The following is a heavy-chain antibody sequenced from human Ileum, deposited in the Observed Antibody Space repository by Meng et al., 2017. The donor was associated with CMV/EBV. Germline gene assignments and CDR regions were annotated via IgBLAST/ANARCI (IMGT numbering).Heavy chain of an antibody. CDR2: INPSGDYT. V-gene: IGHV1-46*01. J-gene: IGHJ5*02. CDR1: GFTFTAYY. CDR3: ARDNSYSKSWWLNP. Sequence: ASVKISCKAAGFTFTAYYIHWVRQAPGQGLEWMGIINPSGDYTWYSQKFHGRLTMTRDTSTTTDYMELSSLRTEDTAVYYCARDNSYSKSWWLNPWGQGTLVTVSS. D-gene: IGHD6-13*01.